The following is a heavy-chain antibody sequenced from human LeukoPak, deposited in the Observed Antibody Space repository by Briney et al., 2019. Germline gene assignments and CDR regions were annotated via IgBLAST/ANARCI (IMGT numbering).Heavy chain of an antibody. J-gene: IGHJ4*02. V-gene: IGHV3-53*01. CDR1: GFTVSSNY. CDR3: AKSLRFGEYTNLPFDY. Sequence: GGSLRLSCAASGFTVSSNYMSWVRQAPGKGLEWVSVIYSGGSTYYADSVKGRFTISRDNSKNTLYLQMNSLRAEDTAVYYCAKSLRFGEYTNLPFDYWGQGTLVTVSS. CDR2: IYSGGST. D-gene: IGHD3-10*01.